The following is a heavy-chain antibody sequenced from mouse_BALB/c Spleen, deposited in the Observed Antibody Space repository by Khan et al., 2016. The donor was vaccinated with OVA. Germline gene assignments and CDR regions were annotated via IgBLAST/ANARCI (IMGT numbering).Heavy chain of an antibody. J-gene: IGHJ3*01. CDR3: ARAWGLRGNAWFSY. CDR1: GYTFTDYH. Sequence: QVQLKQSGAELVRPGASVKISCKAFGYTFTDYHISWVKQRPGQGLDWIAYINPYNDNTNYNQKFKGKATLTVDTSSSTAYMELSSLTSEDSASYYCARAWGLRGNAWFSYWGQGTLVTVSA. V-gene: IGHV1-77*01. CDR2: INPYNDNT.